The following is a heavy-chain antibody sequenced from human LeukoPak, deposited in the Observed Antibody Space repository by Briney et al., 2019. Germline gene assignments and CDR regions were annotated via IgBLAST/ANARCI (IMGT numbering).Heavy chain of an antibody. Sequence: GGSLRLSCAASGFTFSDYYMSWIRQAPGKGLEWVSYISSSGSTIYYADSVKGRFTISRDNAKNSLYLQMNSLRAEDTAVYYCARGRFDYYDTSGYYRPREYYYYYYYMDVWGKGTTVTISS. V-gene: IGHV3-11*01. CDR1: GFTFSDYY. J-gene: IGHJ6*03. D-gene: IGHD3-22*01. CDR3: ARGRFDYYDTSGYYRPREYYYYYYYMDV. CDR2: ISSSGSTI.